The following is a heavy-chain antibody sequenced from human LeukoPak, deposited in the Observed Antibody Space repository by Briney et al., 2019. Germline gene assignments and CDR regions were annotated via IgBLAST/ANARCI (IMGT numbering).Heavy chain of an antibody. CDR2: INHSGST. CDR3: ARRYSSSWYFDY. CDR1: GGSFSGYY. V-gene: IGHV4-34*01. J-gene: IGHJ4*02. D-gene: IGHD6-13*01. Sequence: SETLSLTCAVYGGSFSGYYWSWIRQPPGKGLEWIGEINHSGSTNYNPSLKSRVTISVDTSKSQFSLKLNSVTAADAAMYYCARRYSSSWYFDYWGQGTLVTVSS.